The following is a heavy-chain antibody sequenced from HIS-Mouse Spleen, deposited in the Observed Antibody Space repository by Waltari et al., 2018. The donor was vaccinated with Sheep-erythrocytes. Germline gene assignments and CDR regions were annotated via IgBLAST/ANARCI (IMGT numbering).Heavy chain of an antibody. Sequence: QVQLVQSGAEVKKPGASVKVSCKASGYTFTGYYMHWVRQAPGQGLEWMGWINPNSGGTNYAQKFQGRVNMTRDTSISTAYMELSRLRSDDTAVYDCARDRFGEALQWELLMGGYYGMDVWGQGTTVTVSS. D-gene: IGHD1-26*01. CDR3: ARDRFGEALQWELLMGGYYGMDV. V-gene: IGHV1-2*02. J-gene: IGHJ6*02. CDR2: INPNSGGT. CDR1: GYTFTGYY.